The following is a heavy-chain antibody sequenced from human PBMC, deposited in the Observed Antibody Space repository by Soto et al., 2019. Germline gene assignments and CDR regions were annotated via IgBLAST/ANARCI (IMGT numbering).Heavy chain of an antibody. D-gene: IGHD3-9*01. CDR3: ARVRYGAFDY. CDR1: GGSISSYY. Sequence: SETLSLTCTVSGGSISSYYWSWIRQPPGKGLEWIGYIYYSGGTNYNPSLKSRVTISVDTSKNQFSLKLSSVTAADTAVYYCARVRYGAFDYWGQGTLVTVSS. CDR2: IYYSGGT. V-gene: IGHV4-59*01. J-gene: IGHJ4*02.